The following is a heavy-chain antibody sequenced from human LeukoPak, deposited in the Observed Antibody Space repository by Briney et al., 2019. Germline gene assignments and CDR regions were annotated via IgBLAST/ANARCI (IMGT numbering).Heavy chain of an antibody. CDR1: GFSFSTYA. CDR3: AKSLYGGCDY. J-gene: IGHJ4*02. D-gene: IGHD3-16*02. Sequence: PGGSLRLSCAASGFSFSTYAMSWVRQAPGKGLEWVSGVNGNGGSTSYADSVKGRFTIFGDNSKNTVYLQMNSLRVEDTAVYYCAKSLYGGCDYWGQGTVVTVS. V-gene: IGHV3-23*01. CDR2: VNGNGGST.